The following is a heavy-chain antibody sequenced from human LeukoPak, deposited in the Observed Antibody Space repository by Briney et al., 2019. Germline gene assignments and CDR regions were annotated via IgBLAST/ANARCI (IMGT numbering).Heavy chain of an antibody. J-gene: IGHJ4*02. D-gene: IGHD6-19*01. Sequence: SETLSLTCAVYGGSFSGYYWSWIRQPPGKGLEWIGEINHSGSTNYNPTLKSRVTISVDTSKNQFSLKLSSVTAADTAVYYCAIAVAGYFDYWGQGTLVTVSS. CDR1: GGSFSGYY. V-gene: IGHV4-34*01. CDR2: INHSGST. CDR3: AIAVAGYFDY.